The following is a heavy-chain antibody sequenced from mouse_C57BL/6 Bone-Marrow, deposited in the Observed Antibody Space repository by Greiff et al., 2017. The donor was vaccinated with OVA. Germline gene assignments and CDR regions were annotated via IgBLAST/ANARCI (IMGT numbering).Heavy chain of an antibody. J-gene: IGHJ4*01. CDR3: AREGYMRGNYAMDY. V-gene: IGHV14-2*01. CDR2: IDPEDGET. D-gene: IGHD2-2*01. CDR1: GFNFKDYY. Sequence: DVKLVESGAELVKPGASVKLSCTASGFNFKDYYMHWVKQRTEQGLEWIGRIDPEDGETKSAPKFQGKATITAATSSNTAYLQLSSLKSEDTAVDYCAREGYMRGNYAMDYWGQGTSVTVSS.